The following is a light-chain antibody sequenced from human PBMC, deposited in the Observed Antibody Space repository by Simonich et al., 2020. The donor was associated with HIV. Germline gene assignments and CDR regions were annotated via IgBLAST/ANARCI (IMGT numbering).Light chain of an antibody. CDR3: QHYNSYSPT. CDR2: KAS. J-gene: IGKJ2*01. V-gene: IGKV1-5*03. Sequence: DIQMTQSPSTLSASVGDRVTITCRASQSISSWLAWYQQKPGKAPNLLIYKASSLQSGVPSRFSGSGSGTEFTLTISSLRPDDFATYYCQHYNSYSPTFGQGTKLEIK. CDR1: QSISSW.